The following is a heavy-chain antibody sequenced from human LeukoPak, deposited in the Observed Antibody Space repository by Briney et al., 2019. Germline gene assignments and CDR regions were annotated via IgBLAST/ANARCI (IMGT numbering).Heavy chain of an antibody. D-gene: IGHD3-22*01. V-gene: IGHV1-69*13. CDR3: AGEISGYYFGY. J-gene: IGHJ4*02. CDR2: IIPIFGTA. Sequence: SVKVSCKASGGTFSSYAISWVRQAPGQGLEWMGGIIPIFGTANYAQKFQGRVTITADESTSTAYMELSSLRSEDTTVYYCAGEISGYYFGYWGQGTLVTVSS. CDR1: GGTFSSYA.